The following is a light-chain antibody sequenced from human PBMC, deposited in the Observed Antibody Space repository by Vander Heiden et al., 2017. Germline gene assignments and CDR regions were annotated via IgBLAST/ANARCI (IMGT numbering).Light chain of an antibody. J-gene: IGKJ4*01. Sequence: NVLTQSPGTLSLSPGQRATLSCRASQSLSRNFLAWYQQKPGQSPRLLIYGASNRAAGTPDRFSGSGSGTAFTLTISRLETEDFAVYFCQRYDKLPLTFGGGTKVDLK. CDR3: QRYDKLPLT. V-gene: IGKV3-20*01. CDR2: GAS. CDR1: QSLSRNF.